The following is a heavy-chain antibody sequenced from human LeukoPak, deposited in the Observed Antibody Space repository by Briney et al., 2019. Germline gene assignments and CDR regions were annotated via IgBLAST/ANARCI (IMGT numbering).Heavy chain of an antibody. J-gene: IGHJ4*02. CDR1: GGTFSSYA. CDR3: TRDVGDGSGWYEVLYYFDY. V-gene: IGHV1-69*05. CDR2: IIPIFGTA. Sequence: ASVKVSCKASGGTFSSYAISWVRQAPGQGLEWMGGIIPIFGTANYAQKFQGRVTITTDESTSTAYMELSSLRSEDAAVYYCTRDVGDGSGWYEVLYYFDYWGQGTLVTVSS. D-gene: IGHD6-19*01.